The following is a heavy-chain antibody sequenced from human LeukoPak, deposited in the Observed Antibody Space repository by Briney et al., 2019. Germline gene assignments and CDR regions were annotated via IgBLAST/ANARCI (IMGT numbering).Heavy chain of an antibody. CDR2: INPNSGGT. V-gene: IGHV1-2*02. J-gene: IGHJ5*02. CDR3: ARDSKWLVLGNWFDP. Sequence: GASVKVSCKASGYTFTGYYMHWVRQAPGQGLEWMGWINPNSGGTNYAQKFQGRVTMTRDTSISTAYMELSRLRSDDTAVYYCARDSKWLVLGNWFDPWGQGTLVTVSS. CDR1: GYTFTGYY. D-gene: IGHD6-19*01.